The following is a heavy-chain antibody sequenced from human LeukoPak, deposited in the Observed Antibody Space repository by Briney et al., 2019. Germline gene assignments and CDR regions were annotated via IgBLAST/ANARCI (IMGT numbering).Heavy chain of an antibody. D-gene: IGHD1-26*01. J-gene: IGHJ4*02. Sequence: GGSLRLSCAVSGFTFSSYAMSWVRQAPGKGLEWVSAISGSTGSTYYADSVKGRFTISRDNSKNTLYLQMKSLRAEDTAVYYCAKDGERGSYSYFDYWGQGTLVTVSS. CDR2: ISGSTGST. CDR3: AKDGERGSYSYFDY. V-gene: IGHV3-23*01. CDR1: GFTFSSYA.